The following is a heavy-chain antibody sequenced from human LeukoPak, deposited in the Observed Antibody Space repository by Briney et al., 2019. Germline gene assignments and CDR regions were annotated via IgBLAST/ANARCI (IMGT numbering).Heavy chain of an antibody. CDR3: ARGPPNWGFDF. V-gene: IGHV1-69*13. J-gene: IGHJ4*02. D-gene: IGHD7-27*01. Sequence: GASVKVSCKASGGTFSSYAISWVRQAPGQGLEWMGGIIPIFGTANYAQKFQGRVTITADESTSTAYMELSSLRSEDTAIYYCARGPPNWGFDFWGQGALVTVSS. CDR2: IIPIFGTA. CDR1: GGTFSSYA.